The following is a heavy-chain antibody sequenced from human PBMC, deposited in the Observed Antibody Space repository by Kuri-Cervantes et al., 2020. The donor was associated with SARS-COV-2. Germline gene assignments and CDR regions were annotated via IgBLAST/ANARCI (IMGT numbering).Heavy chain of an antibody. J-gene: IGHJ3*02. Sequence: GSLRLSCTVSGGSISSYYWSWIRQPPGKGLEWIGYIYYSGGTYYNQSLKSRVTISLDTSKNHFSLKVNSVTAADSAVYYCARAGDYGDYTVSAFDTWGQGAMVTVSS. CDR2: IYYSGGT. V-gene: IGHV4-59*08. CDR1: GGSISSYY. CDR3: ARAGDYGDYTVSAFDT. D-gene: IGHD4-17*01.